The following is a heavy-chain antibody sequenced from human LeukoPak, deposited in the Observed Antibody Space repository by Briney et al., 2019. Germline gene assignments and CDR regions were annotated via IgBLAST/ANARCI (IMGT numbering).Heavy chain of an antibody. V-gene: IGHV3-30*02. Sequence: GGSLRLSCAASGFTFSSYGMHWVRQAPGKGLEWVAFIRYDGSNKYYADSVKGRFTISRDNSKNTLYLQMNSLRAEDTAVYYCASDRWGVDYLDYWGQGTLVTASS. CDR1: GFTFSSYG. J-gene: IGHJ4*02. CDR2: IRYDGSNK. CDR3: ASDRWGVDYLDY. D-gene: IGHD3-16*01.